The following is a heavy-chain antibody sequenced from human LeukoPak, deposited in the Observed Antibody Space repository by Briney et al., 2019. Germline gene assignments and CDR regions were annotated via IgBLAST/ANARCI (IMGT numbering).Heavy chain of an antibody. CDR2: IYYSGST. CDR1: GASITRSTYY. D-gene: IGHD2-2*02. CDR3: ARLPDCSSNTCYNDY. V-gene: IGHV4-39*01. Sequence: SEILSLTCTVSGASITRSTYYWGWIRQPPGKGLEWIGSIYYSGSTYYNPSLKSRVTISVDTSKNQFSLKLRSVTAADTAVYYCARLPDCSSNTCYNDYWGQGTLVTVSS. J-gene: IGHJ4*02.